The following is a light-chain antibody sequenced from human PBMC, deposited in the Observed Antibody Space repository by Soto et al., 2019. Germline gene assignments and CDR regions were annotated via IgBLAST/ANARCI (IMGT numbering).Light chain of an antibody. V-gene: IGKV3-15*01. CDR1: QSISDT. J-gene: IGKJ1*01. Sequence: EIVMTQSPATLSVSPGGRATLSCRASQSISDTLAWYQQKPGQAPRLLIYGASTRAPGFPARFSGSGSGTDFTLTITTLEPEDFAVYYCQQYGSSPRTFGLGTKVDIK. CDR3: QQYGSSPRT. CDR2: GAS.